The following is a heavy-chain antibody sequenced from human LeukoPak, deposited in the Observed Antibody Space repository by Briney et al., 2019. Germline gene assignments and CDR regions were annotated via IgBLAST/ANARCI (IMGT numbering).Heavy chain of an antibody. Sequence: GASVKVSCKASGYTFTSYYMHWVRQAPGQGLEWMGTFNPSESSTSYAQKFQGRVTITADESTSTAYMELSSLRSEDTAVYYCARELAAPYYFDYWGQGTLVTVSS. J-gene: IGHJ4*02. D-gene: IGHD2-15*01. V-gene: IGHV1-46*01. CDR3: ARELAAPYYFDY. CDR2: FNPSESST. CDR1: GYTFTSYY.